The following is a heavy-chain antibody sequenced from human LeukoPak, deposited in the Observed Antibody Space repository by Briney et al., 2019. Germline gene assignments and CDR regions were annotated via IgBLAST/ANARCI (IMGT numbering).Heavy chain of an antibody. CDR3: AKGGSSGWYLGHFDY. CDR2: ISNSGGST. Sequence: GGSLRLSCAASGFTFSSYAMSWVRQAPGKGLEWVSAISNSGGSTFYADSAKGRFTISRDNSKNTLYLQMNSLRAEDTAVYYCAKGGSSGWYLGHFDYWGQGTLVTVSS. V-gene: IGHV3-23*01. D-gene: IGHD6-19*01. CDR1: GFTFSSYA. J-gene: IGHJ4*02.